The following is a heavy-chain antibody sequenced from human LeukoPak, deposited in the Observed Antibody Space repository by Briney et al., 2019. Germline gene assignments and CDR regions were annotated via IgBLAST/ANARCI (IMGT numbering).Heavy chain of an antibody. V-gene: IGHV4-59*01. D-gene: IGHD5-12*01. Sequence: SETLSLTCAVSGASINDFYWTWIRQPPGKGLEWIGYVYYGGSTNYNPSLKSRVSMSVDTSKNQFSLTLTSVTVADTAFYYCARGGIRGYSAFDNLNFWGLGTHVTVSS. J-gene: IGHJ4*02. CDR3: ARGGIRGYSAFDNLNF. CDR2: VYYGGST. CDR1: GASINDFY.